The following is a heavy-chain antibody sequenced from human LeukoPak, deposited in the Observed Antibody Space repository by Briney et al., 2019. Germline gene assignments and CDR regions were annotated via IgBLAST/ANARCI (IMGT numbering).Heavy chain of an antibody. V-gene: IGHV4-61*01. Sequence: PSETLSLTCTVSGGSVSSGSYYWSWIRQPPGKGLEWIGYIYYSGSTNYNPSLKSRITISVDTSKNQFSLKLSSVTAVDTAVYYCARDLAPWGQGTLVTVSS. CDR3: ARDLAP. J-gene: IGHJ5*02. CDR2: IYYSGST. CDR1: GGSVSSGSYY. D-gene: IGHD3-16*01.